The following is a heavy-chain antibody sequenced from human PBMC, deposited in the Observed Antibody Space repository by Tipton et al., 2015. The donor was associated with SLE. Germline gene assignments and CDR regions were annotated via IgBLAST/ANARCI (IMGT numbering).Heavy chain of an antibody. CDR3: TRDFRYDGSGYVSKYAMDV. CDR1: GFTFDGHA. D-gene: IGHD3-22*01. Sequence: QLVQSGGGLVQPGRSLRLSCAASGFTFDGHAMHWVRQAPGKGLEWIAGLTWNSAGMGYVDSVKGRFTISRDNAKNSLYLQINSLRPEDTAVYYCTRDFRYDGSGYVSKYAMDVWGQGTTVTVSS. CDR2: LTWNSAGM. J-gene: IGHJ6*02. V-gene: IGHV3-9*01.